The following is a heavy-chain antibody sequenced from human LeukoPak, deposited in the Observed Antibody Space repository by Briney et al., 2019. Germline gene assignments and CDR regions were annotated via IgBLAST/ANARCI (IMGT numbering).Heavy chain of an antibody. J-gene: IGHJ3*02. D-gene: IGHD3-3*02. CDR1: GFTFSTYW. CDR3: ASDPFTISAYDAFNI. CDR2: INQDGSDK. Sequence: GGSLRPSCVASGFTFSTYWMSWVRQAPGKGLEWVANINQDGSDKYYVDSVKGRLTISRDNAKNSLYLQMNSLRVEDTAVYYCASDPFTISAYDAFNIWGQGTVVTVSS. V-gene: IGHV3-7*01.